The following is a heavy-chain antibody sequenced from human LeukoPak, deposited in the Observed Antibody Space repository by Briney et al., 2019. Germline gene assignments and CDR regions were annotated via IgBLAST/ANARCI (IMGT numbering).Heavy chain of an antibody. D-gene: IGHD3-10*01. V-gene: IGHV3-7*01. Sequence: GGSLRLSCAVSEFTFSTYWMGWVRQAPGKGLEWVANINEDGTDEYYVDSVKGRFTISRDNARNSLYLQMNSLRADDTAVYHCARDSDGSGSYYKGFDYWGQGTLVTVSS. CDR2: INEDGTDE. CDR3: ARDSDGSGSYYKGFDY. J-gene: IGHJ4*02. CDR1: EFTFSTYW.